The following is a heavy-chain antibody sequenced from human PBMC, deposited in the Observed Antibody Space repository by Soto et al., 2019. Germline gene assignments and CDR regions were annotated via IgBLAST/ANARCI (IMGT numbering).Heavy chain of an antibody. D-gene: IGHD1-26*01. CDR3: AREFGGSYGTPDAFDI. J-gene: IGHJ3*02. V-gene: IGHV3-21*01. Sequence: EVQLVESGGGLVKPGASLRLSCAASGFTFSSYSMNWVRQAPGKGLEWVSSISSSSSYIYYADSVKGRFTISRDNAKNSQYLQMNSLRAEDTAVYYCAREFGGSYGTPDAFDIWGQGTMVTVSS. CDR2: ISSSSSYI. CDR1: GFTFSSYS.